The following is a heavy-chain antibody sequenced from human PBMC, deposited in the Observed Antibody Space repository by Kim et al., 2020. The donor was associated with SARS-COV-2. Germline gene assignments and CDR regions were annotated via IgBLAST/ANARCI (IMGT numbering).Heavy chain of an antibody. Sequence: SETLSLTCTVSGVSISSSSYYWGWIRQPPGKGLEWIGSIYYSGSTYYNSSLKSRVTISVDTSKNQFSLKLSSVTAADTAVYYCARLPDIAVAGPVAEYFQHWGQGTLVTVSS. D-gene: IGHD6-19*01. V-gene: IGHV4-39*01. J-gene: IGHJ1*01. CDR1: GVSISSSSYY. CDR3: ARLPDIAVAGPVAEYFQH. CDR2: IYYSGST.